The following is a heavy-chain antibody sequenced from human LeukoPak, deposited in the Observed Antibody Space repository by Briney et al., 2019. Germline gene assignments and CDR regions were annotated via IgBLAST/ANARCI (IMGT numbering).Heavy chain of an antibody. Sequence: SETLSLTCTVSGGSISSYYWSWLRQPPGKGLEWIGYIYYSGSTNYNPSLKSRVTISVDTSKNQFSLKLSSVTAADTAVYYCARARRGSGGSCYFDYWGQGTLVTVSS. CDR2: IYYSGST. CDR3: ARARRGSGGSCYFDY. CDR1: GGSISSYY. V-gene: IGHV4-59*01. D-gene: IGHD2-15*01. J-gene: IGHJ4*02.